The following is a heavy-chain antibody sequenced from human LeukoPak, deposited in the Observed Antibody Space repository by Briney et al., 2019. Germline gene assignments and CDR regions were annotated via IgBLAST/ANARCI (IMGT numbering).Heavy chain of an antibody. V-gene: IGHV3-15*01. CDR2: IKSKIDGGTT. D-gene: IGHD3-22*01. J-gene: IGHJ4*02. CDR3: TADRRRTYRVSSDYFLSDS. CDR1: GFTFSNYW. Sequence: GGSLRLSCAASGFTFSNYWIHWVRQAPGKGLEWVGRIKSKIDGGTTDYAAPVKGRFTISRDDSKDTLYLQMNSLKTEDTAVYNCTADRRRTYRVSSDYFLSDSGGKGTLVTVSS.